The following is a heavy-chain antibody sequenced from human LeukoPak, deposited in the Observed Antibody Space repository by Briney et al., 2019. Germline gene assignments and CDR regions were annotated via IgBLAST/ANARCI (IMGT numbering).Heavy chain of an antibody. D-gene: IGHD2-2*01. CDR2: FDPEDAKA. CDR1: GHTLTELS. CDR3: ARAPIVVPAAYAFDI. Sequence: ASVKVSCKVSGHTLTELSMHWVRQAPGKGLEWMGGFDPEDAKAIYAQKFQGRVTMTEDTSTDTAYMGLSSLRSEDTAVYYCARAPIVVPAAYAFDIWGQGTMVTVSS. J-gene: IGHJ3*02. V-gene: IGHV1-24*01.